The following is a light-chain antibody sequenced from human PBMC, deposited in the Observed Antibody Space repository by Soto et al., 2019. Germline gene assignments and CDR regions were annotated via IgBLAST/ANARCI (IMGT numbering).Light chain of an antibody. CDR1: QSISSH. Sequence: EIVLPQSPATLPLSPGEGATLSGRASQSISSHFAWYQQKPGQAPRLLIYDASNRATGIPARFSGSGSGTNFTLTISSLAPEDFAVYYCQQRPNWPLTFGGGNKVEIK. CDR3: QQRPNWPLT. J-gene: IGKJ4*01. CDR2: DAS. V-gene: IGKV3-11*01.